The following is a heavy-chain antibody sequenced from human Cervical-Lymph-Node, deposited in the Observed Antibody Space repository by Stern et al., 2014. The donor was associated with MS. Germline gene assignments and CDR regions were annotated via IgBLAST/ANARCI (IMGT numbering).Heavy chain of an antibody. V-gene: IGHV5-51*01. CDR2: IYPGDSDT. J-gene: IGHJ4*02. Sequence: EVQLVESGAEVKKPGESLKISCKGSGYSFTSYWIGWVRQMPGKGLEWMGIIYPGDSDTRYSPSFQGQVTISADKSISTAYLQWSSLKASDTAMYYCARQGLDYYDSSGYYPFDYWGQGTLVTVSS. CDR1: GYSFTSYW. CDR3: ARQGLDYYDSSGYYPFDY. D-gene: IGHD3-22*01.